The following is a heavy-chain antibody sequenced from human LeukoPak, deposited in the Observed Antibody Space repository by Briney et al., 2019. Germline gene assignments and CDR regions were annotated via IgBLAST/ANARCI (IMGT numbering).Heavy chain of an antibody. J-gene: IGHJ6*03. V-gene: IGHV4-61*02. D-gene: IGHD5-24*01. CDR1: GGSISSGSYY. Sequence: SETLSLTCTVSGGSISSGSYYWSWIRQPAGKGLEWIGRIYTSGSTNYNPSLKSRVTISVDTSKNQFSLKMSSVTAADTAVYYCARTGDGYNYYNYYYMDVWGKGTTVTVTS. CDR2: IYTSGST. CDR3: ARTGDGYNYYNYYYMDV.